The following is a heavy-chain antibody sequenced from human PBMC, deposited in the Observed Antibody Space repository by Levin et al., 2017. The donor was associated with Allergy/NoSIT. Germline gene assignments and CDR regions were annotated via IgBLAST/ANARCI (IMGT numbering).Heavy chain of an antibody. V-gene: IGHV1-69*01. D-gene: IGHD3-22*01. Sequence: KISCKASGRTFSSYAISWVRQAPGQGLEWVGGIIPIFGTANYAQKFQGRVTITADESTSTAYMELSSRRSEDTAVDYCARVRTPSYYDSSGYYSRGLDYWGQGTLVTVSS. CDR3: ARVRTPSYYDSSGYYSRGLDY. CDR2: IIPIFGTA. CDR1: GRTFSSYA. J-gene: IGHJ4*02.